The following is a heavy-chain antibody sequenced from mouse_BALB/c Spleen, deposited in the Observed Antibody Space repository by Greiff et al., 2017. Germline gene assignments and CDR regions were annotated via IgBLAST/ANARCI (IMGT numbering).Heavy chain of an antibody. D-gene: IGHD2-3*01. CDR3: ARGNDGYYGWYFDV. CDR2: ISSGSSTI. J-gene: IGHJ1*01. V-gene: IGHV5-17*02. Sequence: DVQLVESGGGLVQPGGSRKLSCAASGFTFSSFGMHWVRQAPEKGLEWVAYISSGSSTIYYADTVKGRFTISRDNPKNTLFLQMTSLRSEDTAMYYCARGNDGYYGWYFDVWGAGTTVTVSS. CDR1: GFTFSSFG.